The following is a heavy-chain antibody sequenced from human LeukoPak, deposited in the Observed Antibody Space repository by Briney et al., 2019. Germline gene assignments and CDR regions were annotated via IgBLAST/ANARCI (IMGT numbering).Heavy chain of an antibody. CDR3: ARQTVTRRWFDP. V-gene: IGHV4-39*07. CDR1: GGSISSNSYY. J-gene: IGHJ5*02. CDR2: IYYSGST. Sequence: KASETLSLTCAVSGGSISSNSYYWGWIRQPPGKGLEWIGSIYYSGSTYYNPSLKSRVTISVDTSKNQFSLKLSSVTAADTAVYYCARQTVTRRWFDPWGQGTLVTVSS. D-gene: IGHD4-17*01.